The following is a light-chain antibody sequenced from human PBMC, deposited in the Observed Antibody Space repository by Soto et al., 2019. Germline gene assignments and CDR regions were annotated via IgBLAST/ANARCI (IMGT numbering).Light chain of an antibody. CDR1: QSVSSSS. CDR2: GTS. CDR3: QQYGSSPRIT. V-gene: IGKV3-20*01. J-gene: IGKJ5*01. Sequence: ETVLTQSPGTLSLSPGERATLPCMASQSVSSSSLAWYQQRPGQAPRLLIYGTSSRATGIPDRFSGSGSGTDFTLTISRLEPEDFAVYYCQQYGSSPRITFGQGTRLEIK.